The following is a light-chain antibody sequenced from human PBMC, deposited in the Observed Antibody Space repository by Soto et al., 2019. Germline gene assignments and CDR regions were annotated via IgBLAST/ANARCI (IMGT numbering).Light chain of an antibody. CDR3: QQYSNWPPVLT. CDR1: QSVSSD. Sequence: EIVMTQSPATLSVSPGERATLSCRASQSVSSDLAWYQQKPGQAPRLLIYGASTRATDIPARFSGSGSGTEFTLTISSLQSEDFAVYYCQQYSNWPPVLTFGGGTKVVIK. J-gene: IGKJ4*01. V-gene: IGKV3-15*01. CDR2: GAS.